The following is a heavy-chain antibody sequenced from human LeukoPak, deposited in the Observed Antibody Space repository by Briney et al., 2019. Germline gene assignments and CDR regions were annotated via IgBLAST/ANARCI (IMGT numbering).Heavy chain of an antibody. CDR2: ISSSSSTI. J-gene: IGHJ4*02. CDR3: ARWFGEAHFDY. Sequence: GGSLRLSCAASGFTFSSYSMNWVRQAPGKGLEWVSYISSSSSTIYYADSVKGRFTISRDNAKNSLYLQMNSLRAEDTAVYYCARWFGEAHFDYWGQGTLVTVSS. D-gene: IGHD3-10*01. CDR1: GFTFSSYS. V-gene: IGHV3-48*04.